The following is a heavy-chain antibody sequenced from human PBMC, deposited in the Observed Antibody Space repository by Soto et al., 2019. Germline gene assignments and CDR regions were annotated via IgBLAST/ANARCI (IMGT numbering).Heavy chain of an antibody. CDR1: GGTFSDLA. Sequence: QVHLVQSGAEVKKPGSSVKVSCKTSGGTFSDLAFSWVRQAPRQGLEWVGGIIPLFGTPNYAREFQGRVSISADESSNTVYMELRSLRYEDTAVYYCASERVAEMATGGYFDNGGQGTLVTVSS. J-gene: IGHJ4*02. D-gene: IGHD5-12*01. CDR3: ASERVAEMATGGYFDN. V-gene: IGHV1-69*01. CDR2: IIPLFGTP.